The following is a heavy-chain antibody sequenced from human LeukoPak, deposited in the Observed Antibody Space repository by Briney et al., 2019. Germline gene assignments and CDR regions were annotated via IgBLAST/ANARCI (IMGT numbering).Heavy chain of an antibody. CDR1: GGTFSSYA. Sequence: SVKVSCKASGGTFSSYAISWVRQAPGQGLEWMGRIIPILGIANYAQKFQGRVTITADKSTSTAYMELSSLRSEDTAVYYCARDRTPGYDILTGYLDYWGRGTLVTVSS. D-gene: IGHD3-9*01. V-gene: IGHV1-69*04. CDR3: ARDRTPGYDILTGYLDY. J-gene: IGHJ4*02. CDR2: IIPILGIA.